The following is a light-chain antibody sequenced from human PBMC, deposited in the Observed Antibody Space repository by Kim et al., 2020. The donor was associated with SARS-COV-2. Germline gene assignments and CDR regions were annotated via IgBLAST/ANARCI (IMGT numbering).Light chain of an antibody. CDR1: QSLLQRNGHDY. J-gene: IGKJ2*01. Sequence: ASISCRSNQSLLQRNGHDYLDWYVQKPGQSPQLLIYLASSRASGVPDRFSGSGSGTDFTLKIDRVEAGDVGIYYCMQALQTPLYSFGQGTKLEI. V-gene: IGKV2-28*01. CDR2: LAS. CDR3: MQALQTPLYS.